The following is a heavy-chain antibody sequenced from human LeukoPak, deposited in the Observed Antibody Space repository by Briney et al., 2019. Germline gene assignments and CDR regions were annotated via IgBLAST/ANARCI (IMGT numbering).Heavy chain of an antibody. CDR3: HSTSAREDAFDI. Sequence: GRSLRLSCAASGFTFSSFGMHWVRQAPGKGLEWVAVISYDGGKKYFADSMKGRFTISRDNSKNTMYLEMNSLRVEDTALYYCHSTSAREDAFDIWGQGTMVTVSS. CDR1: GFTFSSFG. CDR2: ISYDGGKK. J-gene: IGHJ3*02. D-gene: IGHD1-26*01. V-gene: IGHV3-30*03.